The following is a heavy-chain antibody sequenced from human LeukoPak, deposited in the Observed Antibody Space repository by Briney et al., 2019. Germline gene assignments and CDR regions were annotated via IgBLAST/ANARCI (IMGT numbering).Heavy chain of an antibody. CDR3: ARDGWFGELFWFDP. D-gene: IGHD3-10*01. Sequence: QTAETLSLTCTVSGGSISSGDYYWSWLRQPPGKGRVWIGYIYCSGSTYYNPSLKSRVTISVDTSKNQFSLMLSSVTAADAAADYCARDGWFGELFWFDPWGQGTLVTVSS. CDR1: GGSISSGDYY. J-gene: IGHJ5*02. V-gene: IGHV4-30-4*01. CDR2: IYCSGST.